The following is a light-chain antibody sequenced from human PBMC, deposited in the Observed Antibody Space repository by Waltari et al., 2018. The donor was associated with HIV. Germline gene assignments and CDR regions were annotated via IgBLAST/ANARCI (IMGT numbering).Light chain of an antibody. J-gene: IGLJ2*01. Sequence: QSVLTQPPSASGTPGQRVTTPCSGSSSHIGSNYVTWYQQLPGTAPKLPTYRNNQRPSGVPDRFSGSKSGTSASLAISGLRSEDEADYYCAAWDDSLSGVVFGGGTKLTVL. CDR2: RNN. CDR1: SSHIGSNY. V-gene: IGLV1-47*01. CDR3: AAWDDSLSGVV.